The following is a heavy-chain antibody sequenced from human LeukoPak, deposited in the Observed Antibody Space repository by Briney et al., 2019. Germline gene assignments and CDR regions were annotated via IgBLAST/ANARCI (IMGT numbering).Heavy chain of an antibody. J-gene: IGHJ4*02. CDR3: ANGGGIREVFGVVITYYFDY. CDR1: GFTFSSYE. Sequence: PGGSLRLSCAASGFTFSSYEMNWVRQAPGKGLEWVSYISSSGSTIYYADSVKGRFTISRDNSKNTLYLQMNSLRAEDTAVYYCANGGGIREVFGVVITYYFDYWGQGTLVTVSS. V-gene: IGHV3-48*03. CDR2: ISSSGSTI. D-gene: IGHD3-3*01.